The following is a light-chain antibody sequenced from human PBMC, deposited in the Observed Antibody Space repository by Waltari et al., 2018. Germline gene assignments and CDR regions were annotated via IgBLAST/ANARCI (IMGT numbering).Light chain of an antibody. J-gene: IGLJ1*01. CDR3: NSYTNSGTYV. CDR1: RSDVGTHNY. V-gene: IGLV2-14*03. Sequence: QSALTQPASVSGSPGQSITISCTGTRSDVGTHNYLSWYQQRPGKAPDLIIFDVSNRPPGVSIRFSGSKSGNTASLTISGLQAEDEADYYCNSYTNSGTYVFGSGTKVTVL. CDR2: DVS.